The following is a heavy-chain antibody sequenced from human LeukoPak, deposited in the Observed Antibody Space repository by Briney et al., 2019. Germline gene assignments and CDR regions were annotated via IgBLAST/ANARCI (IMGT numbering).Heavy chain of an antibody. CDR1: GYTFTSYY. V-gene: IGHV1-46*01. Sequence: GASVKVSCKASGYTFTSYYMHWVRQAPGQGLEWMGIINPSGGSTSYAQKFQGRVTVTRDMSTSTVYMELSSLRSEDTAVYYCARDGYSRGNWFDPWGQGTLVTVSS. CDR2: INPSGGST. J-gene: IGHJ5*02. CDR3: ARDGYSRGNWFDP. D-gene: IGHD5-18*01.